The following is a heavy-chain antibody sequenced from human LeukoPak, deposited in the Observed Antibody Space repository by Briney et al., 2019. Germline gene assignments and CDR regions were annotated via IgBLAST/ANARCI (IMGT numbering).Heavy chain of an antibody. CDR3: ASYSTSRAY. Sequence: AGGSLRLSCAASGFTFSSYSMNWVRQAPGKGLEWVSSISSSSSYIYYADSVKGRFTISRDNAKNSLYLQMNSLRAEDTAVYYCASYSTSRAYWGQGTLVTVSS. CDR1: GFTFSSYS. D-gene: IGHD6-6*01. CDR2: ISSSSSYI. J-gene: IGHJ4*02. V-gene: IGHV3-21*01.